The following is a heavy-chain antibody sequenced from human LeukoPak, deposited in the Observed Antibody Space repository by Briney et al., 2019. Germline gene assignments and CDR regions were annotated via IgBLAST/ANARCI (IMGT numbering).Heavy chain of an antibody. V-gene: IGHV1-18*01. CDR2: ISAYNGNT. D-gene: IGHD3-22*01. Sequence: GASVKVSCKASGYTFTSYGISWVRQAPGQGLEWMGWISAYNGNTNYAQKLQGRVTMTTDTSTSTAYMELRSLRSDDTAAYYYARDGSYYYDSSGYEYWGQGTLVTVSS. CDR3: ARDGSYYYDSSGYEY. J-gene: IGHJ4*02. CDR1: GYTFTSYG.